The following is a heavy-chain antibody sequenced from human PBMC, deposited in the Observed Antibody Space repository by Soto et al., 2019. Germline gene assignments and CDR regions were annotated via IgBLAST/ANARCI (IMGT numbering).Heavy chain of an antibody. Sequence: PSETLSLTCTVSGGSISSGGYYWSWIRQHPGKGLEWIGYIYYSGSTYYNPSLKSRVTISVDTSKNQFSLKLSSVTAADTAVYYCARDTGGPYYFDYWGQGTLVTVSS. CDR2: IYYSGST. CDR1: GGSISSGGYY. V-gene: IGHV4-31*03. J-gene: IGHJ4*02. D-gene: IGHD3-10*01. CDR3: ARDTGGPYYFDY.